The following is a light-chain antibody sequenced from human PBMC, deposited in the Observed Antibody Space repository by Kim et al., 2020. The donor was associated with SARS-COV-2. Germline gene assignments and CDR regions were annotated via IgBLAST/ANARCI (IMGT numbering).Light chain of an antibody. V-gene: IGLV3-9*01. J-gene: IGLJ2*01. CDR2: RDS. CDR3: QVWDSVSEV. Sequence: SYELTQPLSVSVALGQTARITCGGNNIEKKNVHWYQQRPGQAPILVMYRDSKRPSGIPERLSGSNSGNTATLTISRVQAGDEADYYCQVWDSVSEVFGGGTQLTVL. CDR1: NIEKKN.